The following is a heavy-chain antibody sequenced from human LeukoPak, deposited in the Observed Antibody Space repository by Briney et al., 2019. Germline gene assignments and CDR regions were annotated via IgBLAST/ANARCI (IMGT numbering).Heavy chain of an antibody. CDR3: AKPPWELKSPEYFQH. CDR2: ISGSGGST. Sequence: GGSLRFSCAASGFTFSSYAMSWVRQAPGKGLEWVSAISGSGGSTYYADSVKGRFTISRDNSKNTLYLQMNSLRAEDTAVYYCAKPPWELKSPEYFQHWGQGTLVTVSS. CDR1: GFTFSSYA. D-gene: IGHD1-26*01. V-gene: IGHV3-23*01. J-gene: IGHJ1*01.